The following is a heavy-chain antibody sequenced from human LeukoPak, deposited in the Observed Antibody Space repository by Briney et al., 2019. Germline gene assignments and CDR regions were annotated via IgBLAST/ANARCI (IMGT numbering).Heavy chain of an antibody. CDR1: GFTFDTYA. D-gene: IGHD6-13*01. CDR2: IYSGGSA. Sequence: GGSLRLSCAASGFTFDTYAMTWVRQAPGKGLEWVSVIYSGGSAYYADSVKGRFTISRDNSKNTLYLQMNSLRAEDTAVYYCARVGASWYTFDYWGQGTLVTVSS. J-gene: IGHJ4*02. CDR3: ARVGASWYTFDY. V-gene: IGHV3-53*01.